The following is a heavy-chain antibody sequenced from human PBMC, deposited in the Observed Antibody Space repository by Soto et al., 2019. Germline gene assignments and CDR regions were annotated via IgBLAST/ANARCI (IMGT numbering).Heavy chain of an antibody. J-gene: IGHJ4*02. CDR3: ARNFGRGLYYFAY. V-gene: IGHV4-28*01. CDR2: IYHSGTT. D-gene: IGHD3-3*01. Sequence: QVQLQESGPGLVKPSDTLSLTCAVSDYSISNDNWWGWIRQPPGKGLEWIGYIYHSGTTYSNPSLKSGVTMSIDMSKNQFSLKLSSVTAVDTAVYFCARNFGRGLYYFAYWGQGTLVTVSS. CDR1: DYSISNDNW.